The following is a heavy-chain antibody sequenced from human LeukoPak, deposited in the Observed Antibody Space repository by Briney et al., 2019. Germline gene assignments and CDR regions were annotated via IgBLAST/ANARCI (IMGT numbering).Heavy chain of an antibody. CDR2: IWNDGSSK. V-gene: IGHV3-33*01. J-gene: IGHJ3*02. CDR1: GFTFSSYV. D-gene: IGHD7-27*01. Sequence: GGSLRLSCAASGFTFSSYVMHWVRQAPGKGLEWVAVIWNDGSSKYFADSVKGRFTISRDSSKNTLYLQMNSLRAEDTAVYYCASATGDNDAFDIWGQGTMVTVSS. CDR3: ASATGDNDAFDI.